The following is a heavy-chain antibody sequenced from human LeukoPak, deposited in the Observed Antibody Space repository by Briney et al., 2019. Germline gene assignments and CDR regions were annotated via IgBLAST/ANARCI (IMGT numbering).Heavy chain of an antibody. CDR1: GFTLSSYS. D-gene: IGHD6-13*01. V-gene: IGHV4-39*07. Sequence: GSLRLSCAASGFTLSSYSMNWVRQPPGKGLEWIGSIYYSGSPYYNPSLKSRVTISVDTSNNQFSLKLSSVTAADTAVYYCARKPIVSSSWYYFDYWGQGTLVTVSS. CDR3: ARKPIVSSSWYYFDY. J-gene: IGHJ4*02. CDR2: IYYSGSP.